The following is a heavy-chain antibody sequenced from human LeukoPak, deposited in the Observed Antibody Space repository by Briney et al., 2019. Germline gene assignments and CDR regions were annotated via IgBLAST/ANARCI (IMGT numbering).Heavy chain of an antibody. V-gene: IGHV4-61*01. CDR1: GGSVSSGSYY. CDR3: ARDGQDYGDYDYYYGMDV. D-gene: IGHD4-17*01. CDR2: IYYSGST. Sequence: SETLSLTCTVSGGSVSSGSYYWTWIRQPPGKGLEWIGYIYYSGSTNYNPSLKSRVTISVAPSKNQFSLKLSSVTAADTAVYYCARDGQDYGDYDYYYGMDVWGKGTTVTVSS. J-gene: IGHJ6*04.